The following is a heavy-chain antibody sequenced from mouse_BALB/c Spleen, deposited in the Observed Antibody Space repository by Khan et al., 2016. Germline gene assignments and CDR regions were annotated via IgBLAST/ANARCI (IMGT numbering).Heavy chain of an antibody. CDR2: IWGDGST. CDR1: GFSLTGFS. CDR3: ASYYDYDGGFAY. D-gene: IGHD2-4*01. Sequence: VQLQESGPGLVAPSQSLSITCTVSGFSLTGFSVNWVRQPPGKALEWLGMIWGDGSTDYNSGLKSRLSVSKDDSKSQVFLKMNSLQTDDTARYFCASYYDYDGGFAYWGQGTLVTVSA. J-gene: IGHJ3*01. V-gene: IGHV2-6-7*01.